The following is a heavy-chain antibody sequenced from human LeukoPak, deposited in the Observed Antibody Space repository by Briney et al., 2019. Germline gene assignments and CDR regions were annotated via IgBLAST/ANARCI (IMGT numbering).Heavy chain of an antibody. J-gene: IGHJ6*03. V-gene: IGHV3-30*02. CDR2: IRYDGSNK. CDR1: GSTFSSYG. CDR3: AKDGQYGSGRDYYYYMDV. Sequence: GGSLRLSCAASGSTFSSYGMHWVRQAPGKGLEWVAFIRYDGSNKYYADSVKGRFTISGDNSKNTLYLQMNSLRVEDTAVYYCAKDGQYGSGRDYYYYMDVWGKGTTVTVSS. D-gene: IGHD3-10*01.